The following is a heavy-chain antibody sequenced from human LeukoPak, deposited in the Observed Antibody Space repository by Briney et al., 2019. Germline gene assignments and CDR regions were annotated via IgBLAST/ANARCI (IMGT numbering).Heavy chain of an antibody. CDR2: FYYSGST. V-gene: IGHV4-59*08. CDR3: ARGGYSSAYYYFDY. D-gene: IGHD3-22*01. CDR1: GGSVSSYC. Sequence: SETLSLTCTVSGGSVSSYCWSWIRQPPGKGLEWLGYFYYSGSTNYNPSLESRVTMSLDTSQNQFSLKLSSVTAADTAVYYCARGGYSSAYYYFDYWGQGTLVTVSS. J-gene: IGHJ4*02.